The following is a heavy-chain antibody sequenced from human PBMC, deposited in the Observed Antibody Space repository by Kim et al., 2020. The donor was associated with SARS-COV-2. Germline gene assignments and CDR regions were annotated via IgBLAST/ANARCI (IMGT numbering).Heavy chain of an antibody. CDR3: AKDLFSFKRSWTYYYYYYGMDV. CDR2: IWYDGSNK. D-gene: IGHD6-13*01. V-gene: IGHV3-33*06. CDR1: GFTFSSYG. Sequence: GGSLRLSCAASGFTFSSYGMHWVRQAPGKGLEWVAVIWYDGSNKYYADSVKGRFTISRDNSKNTLYLQMNSLRAEDTAVYYCAKDLFSFKRSWTYYYYYYGMDVWGQGTTVTVSS. J-gene: IGHJ6*02.